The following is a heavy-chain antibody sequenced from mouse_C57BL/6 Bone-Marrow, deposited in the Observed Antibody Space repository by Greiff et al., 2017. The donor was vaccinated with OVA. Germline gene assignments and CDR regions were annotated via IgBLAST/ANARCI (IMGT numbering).Heavy chain of an antibody. CDR3: ARDYGMGFAY. CDR2: IYPGSGNT. V-gene: IGHV1-76*01. D-gene: IGHD1-1*01. J-gene: IGHJ3*01. Sequence: QVQLKESGAELVRPGASVKLSCKASGYTFTDYYINWVKQRPGQGLEWIARIYPGSGNTYYNEKFKGKATLTAEKSSSTAYMQLSSLTSEDSAVYFCARDYGMGFAYWGQGTLVTVSA. CDR1: GYTFTDYY.